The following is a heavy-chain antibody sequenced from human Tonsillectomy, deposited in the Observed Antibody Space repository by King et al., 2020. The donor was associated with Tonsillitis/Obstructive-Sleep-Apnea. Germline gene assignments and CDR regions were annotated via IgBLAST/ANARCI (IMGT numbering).Heavy chain of an antibody. CDR1: GFTFSSYW. Sequence: VQLVESGGGLVQPGGSLRLSCAASGFTFSSYWMSWVRQAPGKGLEWVANIKQDGSEKYYVDSVKGRFTISRDNAKNSLYLQMNSLGAEDTAVYYCASVNWNLKRGYYYYYMDVWGKGTTVTVSS. CDR2: IKQDGSEK. J-gene: IGHJ6*03. CDR3: ASVNWNLKRGYYYYYMDV. D-gene: IGHD1-1*01. V-gene: IGHV3-7*02.